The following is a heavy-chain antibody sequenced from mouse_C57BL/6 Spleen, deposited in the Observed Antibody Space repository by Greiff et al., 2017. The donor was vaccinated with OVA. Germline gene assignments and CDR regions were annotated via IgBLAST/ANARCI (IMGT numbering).Heavy chain of an antibody. J-gene: IGHJ2*01. D-gene: IGHD1-1*01. Sequence: QVQLKQPGAELVKPGASVKMSCKASGYTFTSYWITWVKQRPGQGLEWIGDIYPGSGSTNYNEKFKSKATLTVDTSSSTAYMQLSSLTSEDSAVYYCARDYYYGSRYYFDYWGQGTTLTVSS. CDR3: ARDYYYGSRYYFDY. CDR1: GYTFTSYW. CDR2: IYPGSGST. V-gene: IGHV1-55*01.